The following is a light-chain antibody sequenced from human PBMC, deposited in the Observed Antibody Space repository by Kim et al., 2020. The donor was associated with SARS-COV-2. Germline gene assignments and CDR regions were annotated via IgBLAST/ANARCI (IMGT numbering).Light chain of an antibody. V-gene: IGLV3-19*01. Sequence: SSELTQDPSVSVALGQTVTITCQGDSLRKYYATWYQQRPGQAPALVIYGNNNRPSGIPDRFSGSSSGNTASLTISGAQAEDEADFYCQSRDSGGNVLFGGGTQLTVL. J-gene: IGLJ2*01. CDR2: GNN. CDR1: SLRKYY. CDR3: QSRDSGGNVL.